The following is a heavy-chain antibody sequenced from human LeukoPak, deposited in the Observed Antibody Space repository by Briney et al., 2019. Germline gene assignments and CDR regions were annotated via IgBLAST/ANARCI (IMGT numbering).Heavy chain of an antibody. Sequence: TSETLSLTCSVSGDSIIGYYWGWIRQPPGKGLEWIGNIYYTGNTYYNSSLKSRVTISLDTSKNQFSLKVISMTAADTAAYYCTKSDGYGLIRICGRGTMVTVSS. V-gene: IGHV4-39*07. CDR3: TKSDGYGLIRI. CDR1: GDSIIGYY. D-gene: IGHD3-10*01. CDR2: IYYTGNT. J-gene: IGHJ3*02.